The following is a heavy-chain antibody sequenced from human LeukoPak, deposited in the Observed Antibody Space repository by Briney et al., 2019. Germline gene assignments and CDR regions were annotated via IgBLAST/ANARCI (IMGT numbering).Heavy chain of an antibody. CDR1: AGNSSSYA. V-gene: IGHV1-69*05. Sequence: SVKLSSQASAGNSSSYAISWVRQAPGQGPEYLGGIIPIFGTANYAQKFQGRVTITTDESTSTAYMELSSLRSEDTAVYYCASGQGTATYCSSTSCYWAFDPWGQGTLVTVSS. D-gene: IGHD2-2*01. CDR2: IIPIFGTA. J-gene: IGHJ5*02. CDR3: ASGQGTATYCSSTSCYWAFDP.